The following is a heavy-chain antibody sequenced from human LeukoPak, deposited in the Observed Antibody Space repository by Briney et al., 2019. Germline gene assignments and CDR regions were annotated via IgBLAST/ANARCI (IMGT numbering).Heavy chain of an antibody. J-gene: IGHJ4*02. CDR2: IYSGGST. Sequence: GGSLRLSCAASGFAVSSNYMSWVRQAPGKGLEWDSVIYSGGSTYYADSVKGRFTISRDNSKNTLYLQMNSLRAEDTAVYYCARWIAAAGTLDYWGQGTLVTVSS. V-gene: IGHV3-66*01. CDR1: GFAVSSNY. CDR3: ARWIAAAGTLDY. D-gene: IGHD6-13*01.